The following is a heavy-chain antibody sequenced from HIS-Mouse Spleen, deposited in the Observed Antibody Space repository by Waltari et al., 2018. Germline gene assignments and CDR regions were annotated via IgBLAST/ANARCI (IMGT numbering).Heavy chain of an antibody. J-gene: IGHJ2*01. V-gene: IGHV4-39*07. Sequence: QLQLQESGPGLVKPSETLSLTCTVSGGSISSSSYYWGWIRQPPGKGLEWIGSIYYSGSTYYNPSLKSRVTISVEPSKNQVSLKLSSVTAADTAVYYCAREIPYSSSWYDWYFDLWGRGTLVTVSS. CDR2: IYYSGST. D-gene: IGHD6-13*01. CDR1: GGSISSSSYY. CDR3: AREIPYSSSWYDWYFDL.